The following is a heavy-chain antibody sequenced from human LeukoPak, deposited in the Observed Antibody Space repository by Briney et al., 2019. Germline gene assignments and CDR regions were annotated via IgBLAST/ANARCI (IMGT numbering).Heavy chain of an antibody. V-gene: IGHV4-61*01. CDR3: ARECLVTIFDQGGLWFDP. D-gene: IGHD3-3*01. CDR2: IYYSGST. J-gene: IGHJ5*02. Sequence: SETLSLTCTVYGGSVSSGSYYWSWIRQPPGKGLEWIGYIYYSGSTNYNPSPNSRVNISEVTTTTEFSLKLSSVTAADTAVYYWARECLVTIFDQGGLWFDPWGQGTLVTVSS. CDR1: GGSVSSGSYY.